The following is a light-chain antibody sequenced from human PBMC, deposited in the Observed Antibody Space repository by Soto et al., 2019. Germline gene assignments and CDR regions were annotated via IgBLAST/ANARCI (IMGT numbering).Light chain of an antibody. CDR2: DAS. CDR3: QQRSKWPLT. CDR1: LCVSRY. J-gene: IGKJ3*01. V-gene: IGKV3-11*01. Sequence: EIVLTQSPATLSLSPGERATVSCRASLCVSRYLAWYQQKPGQAPRLLIYDASNRATGIPARFSGSGSGTDFTLTISSLEPEDFAVYYCQQRSKWPLTFGPGTKVD.